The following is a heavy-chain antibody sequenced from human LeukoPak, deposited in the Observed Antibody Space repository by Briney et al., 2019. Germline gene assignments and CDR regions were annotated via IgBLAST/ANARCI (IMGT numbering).Heavy chain of an antibody. D-gene: IGHD6-13*01. V-gene: IGHV3-74*01. CDR2: INSDGSST. CDR1: GFTLSSYW. CDR3: ASIASYSSSRYDGGY. Sequence: PGGSLRLSCAASGFTLSSYWMHWVRQAPGKGLVWVSRINSDGSSTSYADSVKGRFTISRDNAKNTLYLQMNSLRAEDTGVYYCASIASYSSSRYDGGYWGQGTLVTVSS. J-gene: IGHJ4*02.